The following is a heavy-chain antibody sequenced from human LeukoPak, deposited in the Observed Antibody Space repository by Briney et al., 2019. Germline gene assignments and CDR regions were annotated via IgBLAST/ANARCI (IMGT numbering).Heavy chain of an antibody. Sequence: PGGSLRLSCAASGFTFSSYRMHWVRQAPGKGLVWVSRINNDGSTTRYADSVKGRFTISRDNAKNTLYLQMNSLRAEDTAVYYCARDPRHRGDLEAPFDYWGQGTLVTVSS. CDR3: ARDPRHRGDLEAPFDY. D-gene: IGHD2-21*02. CDR2: INNDGSTT. CDR1: GFTFSSYR. J-gene: IGHJ4*02. V-gene: IGHV3-74*01.